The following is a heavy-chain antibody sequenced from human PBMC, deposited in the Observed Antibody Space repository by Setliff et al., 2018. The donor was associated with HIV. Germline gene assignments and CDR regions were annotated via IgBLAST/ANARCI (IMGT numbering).Heavy chain of an antibody. D-gene: IGHD3-16*02. J-gene: IGHJ4*02. CDR3: ARYVLDSVISVYGF. CDR2: IYHSGST. Sequence: SETLSLTCAVSGYSISSGYYWGWIRQPPGKGLEWIGSIYHSGSTYYNPSLESRVTISVDTSKNQFSLKLTSVTAADTAVYYCARYVLDSVISVYGFWGQGIPVTVSS. CDR1: GYSISSGYY. V-gene: IGHV4-38-2*01.